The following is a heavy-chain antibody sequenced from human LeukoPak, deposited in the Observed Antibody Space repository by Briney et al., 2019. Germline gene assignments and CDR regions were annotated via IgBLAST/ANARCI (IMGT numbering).Heavy chain of an antibody. CDR3: AKAEPSSSSDF. CDR1: GFIFSTYG. J-gene: IGHJ4*02. D-gene: IGHD6-6*01. Sequence: GGSLRLSCAASGFIFSTYGMHWVRQAPGKGLEWVAVISYDGGNKYYADSVKGRFTISRDNSKNTLYLQMNSLRAEDTAVYYCAKAEPSSSSDFWGQGTLVTVSS. V-gene: IGHV3-30*18. CDR2: ISYDGGNK.